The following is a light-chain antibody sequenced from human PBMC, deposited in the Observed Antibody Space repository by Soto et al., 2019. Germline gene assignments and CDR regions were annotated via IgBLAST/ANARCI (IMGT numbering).Light chain of an antibody. CDR2: DVS. CDR1: SSDVGGYIY. J-gene: IGLJ3*02. CDR3: SSYTSSSTPSWV. V-gene: IGLV2-14*01. Sequence: QSALTQPASVSGSPGQSITISCTGTSSDVGGYIYVSWYQQHPGKAPKLMIYDVSNRPSGVSNRFSGSKSGNTASLTISGLQAEDEADYYCSSYTSSSTPSWVFGGGTKLTVL.